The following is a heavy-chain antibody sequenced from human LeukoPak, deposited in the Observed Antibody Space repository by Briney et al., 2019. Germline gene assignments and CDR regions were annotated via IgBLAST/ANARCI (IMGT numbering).Heavy chain of an antibody. D-gene: IGHD3-22*01. Sequence: PSETLSLTCTVSGGSISSGSYYWGWIRQPPGKGLEWIGSIYYSGSTYYNPSLKSRVTISVDTSKNQFSLKLSSVTAADTAVYYCARHYFNYYDSSGNDAFDIWGQGTMVTVSS. CDR2: IYYSGST. CDR1: GGSISSGSYY. J-gene: IGHJ3*02. V-gene: IGHV4-39*01. CDR3: ARHYFNYYDSSGNDAFDI.